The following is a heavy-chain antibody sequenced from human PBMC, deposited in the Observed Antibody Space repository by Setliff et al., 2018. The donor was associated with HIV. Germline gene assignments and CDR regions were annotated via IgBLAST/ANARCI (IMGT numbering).Heavy chain of an antibody. CDR2: ITASGPNT. J-gene: IGHJ4*02. CDR3: AISTRPY. V-gene: IGHV3-23*01. Sequence: PGGSLRLSCAASGFTFSSYGMHWVRQTPGKGLEWVSGITASGPNTYYTDSVKGRFSISRDNSKNTLYLQMNNLRAEDTAVYYCAISTRPYWGQGTLVTVSS. CDR1: GFTFSSYG. D-gene: IGHD6-6*01.